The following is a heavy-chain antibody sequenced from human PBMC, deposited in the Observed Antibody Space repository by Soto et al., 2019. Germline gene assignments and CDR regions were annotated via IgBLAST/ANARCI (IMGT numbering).Heavy chain of an antibody. CDR2: IVVGSGNT. J-gene: IGHJ4*02. D-gene: IGHD3-3*01. CDR3: AADGYDFWSGYYDWFY. CDR1: GFTFTSSA. V-gene: IGHV1-58*01. Sequence: SEKVSCKASGFTFTSSAVQWVRQARGQRLEWIGWIVVGSGNTNYAQKFKERVTITRDMSTSTAYMELSSLRSEDTPVYYCAADGYDFWSGYYDWFYWGQGTLVTVSS.